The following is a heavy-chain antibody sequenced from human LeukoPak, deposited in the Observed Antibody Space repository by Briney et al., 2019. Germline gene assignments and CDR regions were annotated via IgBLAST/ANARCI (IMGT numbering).Heavy chain of an antibody. Sequence: RASVKVSCKASGYTFTGYYMHWVRQAPGQGLEWMGWISPNSGGTSYAQKFQGRVTMTRDTSISTAYMELSRLRSDDTAVYYCARGGDSFGSGSFHLGFYYFDYWGQGTLVTVSS. V-gene: IGHV1-2*02. CDR1: GYTFTGYY. CDR3: ARGGDSFGSGSFHLGFYYFDY. CDR2: ISPNSGGT. J-gene: IGHJ4*02. D-gene: IGHD3-10*01.